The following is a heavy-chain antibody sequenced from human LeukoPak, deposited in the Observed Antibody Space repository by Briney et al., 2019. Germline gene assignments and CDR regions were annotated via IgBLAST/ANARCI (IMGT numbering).Heavy chain of an antibody. CDR3: PPLPILDYIDY. V-gene: IGHV3-30*02. J-gene: IGHJ4*02. Sequence: PGGSLRLSCTVSGFTFSNYGMHWVRQAPGKGLEWVAFIQYNGNNKYYASSVEGRFTISKDNSKNTLYLQMNSLRPEDTAVYYCPPLPILDYIDYWGQGTLVTVSS. CDR1: GFTFSNYG. CDR2: IQYNGNNK.